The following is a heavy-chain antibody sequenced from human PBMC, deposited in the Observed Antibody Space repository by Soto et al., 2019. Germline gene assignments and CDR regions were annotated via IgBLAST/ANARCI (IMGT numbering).Heavy chain of an antibody. Sequence: PGGSLRLSCTASGFTFGYYAMSGLRQAPGKGLEWVGFIRSKAYGGTTEYAASVKGRFTISRDDSKSIAYLQMNSLKTEDTAVYYCTRKGNNWNDGFLYWGQGTLVTVSS. J-gene: IGHJ4*02. CDR3: TRKGNNWNDGFLY. CDR1: GFTFGYYA. V-gene: IGHV3-49*03. D-gene: IGHD1-1*01. CDR2: IRSKAYGGTT.